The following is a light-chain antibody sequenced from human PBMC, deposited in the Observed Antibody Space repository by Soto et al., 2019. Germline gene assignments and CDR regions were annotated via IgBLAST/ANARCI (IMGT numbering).Light chain of an antibody. Sequence: DIQLTQSPSFLSASVGDRVTITCRASQGISSYLAWYQQKPGKAPRLLIYAGSTLQSGVPSRFSGSASGTESTLTISSLQPEDFATFYCQQLHTYPFTFGPGTKVDVK. CDR3: QQLHTYPFT. CDR1: QGISSY. CDR2: AGS. J-gene: IGKJ3*01. V-gene: IGKV1-9*01.